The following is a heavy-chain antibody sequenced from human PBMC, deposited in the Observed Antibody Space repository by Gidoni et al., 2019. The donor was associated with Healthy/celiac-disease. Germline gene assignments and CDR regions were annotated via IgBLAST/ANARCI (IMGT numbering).Heavy chain of an antibody. Sequence: EVQLVQSGAEVKKPGGSLKISCKGSGYSFTSSWIVWVRQMPGKGLEWMGIIYPGDSDTRYSPSFQGQVTISADKSISTAYLQWSSLKASDTAMYYCASSHYCSSTSCYGWDAFDIWGQGTMVTVSS. D-gene: IGHD2-2*01. J-gene: IGHJ3*02. V-gene: IGHV5-51*03. CDR3: ASSHYCSSTSCYGWDAFDI. CDR2: IYPGDSDT. CDR1: GYSFTSSW.